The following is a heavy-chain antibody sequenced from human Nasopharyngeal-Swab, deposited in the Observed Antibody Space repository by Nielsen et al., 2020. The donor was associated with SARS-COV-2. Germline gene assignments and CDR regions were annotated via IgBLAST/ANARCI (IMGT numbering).Heavy chain of an antibody. Sequence: GESLKISCAASGFTFSCYNMNWVRPAPRKWLELVLSITSSSSYIYYADSVKGRFTISRDNAKNSLYLQMNSLRAEDTAVYYCARGCVLTGPSCYYYGMDVWGQGTTVTVSS. J-gene: IGHJ6*02. CDR3: ARGCVLTGPSCYYYGMDV. V-gene: IGHV3-21*01. CDR1: GFTFSCYN. D-gene: IGHD3-9*01. CDR2: ITSSSSYI.